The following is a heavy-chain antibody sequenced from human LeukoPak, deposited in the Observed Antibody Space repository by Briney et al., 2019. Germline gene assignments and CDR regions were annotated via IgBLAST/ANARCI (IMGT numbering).Heavy chain of an antibody. Sequence: PGGSLRLSCAASGFTFISYWMSWVRQAPGKGLEWVANIKQDGSEKYYVDSVKGRFTISRDNSKNTLYLQMNSLRAEDTAVYYCAKMGKTENHYGSGRFSYYYYMDVWGKGTTVTISS. CDR2: IKQDGSEK. CDR3: AKMGKTENHYGSGRFSYYYYMDV. CDR1: GFTFISYW. J-gene: IGHJ6*03. D-gene: IGHD3-10*01. V-gene: IGHV3-7*01.